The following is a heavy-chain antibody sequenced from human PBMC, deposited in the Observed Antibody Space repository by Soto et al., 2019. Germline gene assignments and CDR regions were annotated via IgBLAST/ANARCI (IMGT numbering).Heavy chain of an antibody. Sequence: GGSLRLSCAASGFTFDNYAMHWVRQAPGKGLEWVSGISWDSGSIDYVDSVKGRFTISRDNAKNSLYLQMNSLRAEDTAVYYCARDYPGGSYYDYWGQGTLVTAPQ. CDR3: ARDYPGGSYYDY. D-gene: IGHD1-26*01. J-gene: IGHJ4*02. CDR2: ISWDSGSI. V-gene: IGHV3-9*01. CDR1: GFTFDNYA.